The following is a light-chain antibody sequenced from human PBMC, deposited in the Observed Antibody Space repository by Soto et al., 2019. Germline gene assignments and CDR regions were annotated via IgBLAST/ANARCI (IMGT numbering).Light chain of an antibody. CDR1: SGSVSTNNY. Sequence: QTVVTQEPSFSVSPGGTITLTCGLSSGSVSTNNYPSWYQRTPGQAPRTLIYNTNTRSSGVPDRFSGSILGNQAALTITGAQADDECDYYCLLYVGSGIHWVFGGGTKLTVL. CDR3: LLYVGSGIHWV. V-gene: IGLV8-61*01. CDR2: NTN. J-gene: IGLJ3*02.